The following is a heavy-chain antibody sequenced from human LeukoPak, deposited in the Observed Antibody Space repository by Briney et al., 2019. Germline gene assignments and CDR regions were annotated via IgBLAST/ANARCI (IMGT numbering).Heavy chain of an antibody. CDR2: VSGSSYYI. J-gene: IGHJ4*02. Sequence: PGGSLRLSCAASGFTFSSYAMSWVRQAPGKGLEWLSSVSGSSYYIYYADSLKGRFTISRDNAKNSVYLQMNSLRAEDTAVYYCARDGSYGDALYSFDFWGQGTLVTVSS. V-gene: IGHV3-21*01. CDR3: ARDGSYGDALYSFDF. CDR1: GFTFSSYA. D-gene: IGHD4-17*01.